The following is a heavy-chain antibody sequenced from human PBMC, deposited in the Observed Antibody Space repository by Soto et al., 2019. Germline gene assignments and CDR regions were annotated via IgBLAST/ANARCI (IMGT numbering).Heavy chain of an antibody. CDR1: GCPIRKYY. CDR3: ARISSVDPYGYVNGGLDV. J-gene: IGHJ6*02. V-gene: IGHV4-59*01. CDR2: FYHSGNS. D-gene: IGHD5-18*01. Sequence: SAPLSRTFSHSGCPIRKYYWSGLRQSTEKGLEWIEYFYHSGNSNYNPSLKRRVTISVDTSKNQLSLSLRSVTAADTAVYFCARISSVDPYGYVNGGLDVWGQGTTVS.